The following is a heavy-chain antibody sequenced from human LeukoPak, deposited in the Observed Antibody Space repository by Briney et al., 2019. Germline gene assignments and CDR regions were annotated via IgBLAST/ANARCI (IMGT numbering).Heavy chain of an antibody. CDR1: GGSFSGYY. CDR3: ARDSIAVDTDFDY. J-gene: IGHJ4*02. D-gene: IGHD6-19*01. V-gene: IGHV4-34*01. CDR2: INHSGST. Sequence: SETLSLTCAVYGGSFSGYYWSWIRQPPGKGLEWIGEINHSGSTNYNPSLKSRVTISVDTSKNQFSLKLSSVTAADTAVYYCARDSIAVDTDFDYWGQGTLVTVSS.